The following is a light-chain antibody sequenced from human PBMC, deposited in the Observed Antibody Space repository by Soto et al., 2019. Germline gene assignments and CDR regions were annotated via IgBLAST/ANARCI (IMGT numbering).Light chain of an antibody. V-gene: IGKV3-20*01. J-gene: IGKJ1*01. CDR2: GAS. Sequence: EIVLTQSPGTLSLSPGERATLSCRASQSVSTNYLAWYQRKPGQAPRLLIYGASSTATDIPNRFSGSGSGTDFTLTITRLKAEDVAVYYCQQYCSSPPTFGQGTKVEIK. CDR3: QQYCSSPPT. CDR1: QSVSTNY.